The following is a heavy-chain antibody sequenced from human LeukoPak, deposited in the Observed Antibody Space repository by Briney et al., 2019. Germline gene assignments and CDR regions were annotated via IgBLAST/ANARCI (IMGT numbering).Heavy chain of an antibody. D-gene: IGHD2-15*01. CDR2: ISSTSNYI. J-gene: IGHJ4*02. V-gene: IGHV3-21*04. CDR3: AKDLGSGGSWYYFDY. Sequence: GGSLRLSCAVSGFNFNTYSMNWVRQAPGKGPEWVSSISSTSNYIYYAESVKGRFAVSRDNAKNSLYLQMNSLRAEDTALYYCAKDLGSGGSWYYFDYWGQGTLVTVSS. CDR1: GFNFNTYS.